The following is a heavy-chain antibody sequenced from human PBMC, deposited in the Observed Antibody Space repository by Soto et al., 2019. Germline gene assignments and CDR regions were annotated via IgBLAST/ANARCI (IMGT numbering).Heavy chain of an antibody. CDR3: ARWDSSSFNYYYYGMDA. Sequence: ASETLSLTCTVSGGSVSSGSYYWSWIRQPPGKGLEWIGYIYYSGSTNYNPSLKSRVTISVDTSKNQFSLKLSSVTAADTAVYCCARWDSSSFNYYYYGMDAWGQGPTVTVS. J-gene: IGHJ6*02. CDR2: IYYSGST. CDR1: GGSVSSGSYY. D-gene: IGHD6-6*01. V-gene: IGHV4-61*01.